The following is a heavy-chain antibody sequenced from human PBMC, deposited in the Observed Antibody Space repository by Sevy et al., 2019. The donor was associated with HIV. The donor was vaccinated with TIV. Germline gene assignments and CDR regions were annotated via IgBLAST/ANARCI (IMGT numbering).Heavy chain of an antibody. CDR1: GYTFTSYY. D-gene: IGHD3-22*01. V-gene: IGHV1-46*01. Sequence: ASVKVSCKASGYTFTSYYMHWVRQAPGQGLEWMGIINPSGGSTSYAQKFQGRVTMTRDTSTSTVYMELSSLRSEDTAVYYCARDKTYYHDSSGYSPDAFDIWGQGTMVTVSS. J-gene: IGHJ3*02. CDR3: ARDKTYYHDSSGYSPDAFDI. CDR2: INPSGGST.